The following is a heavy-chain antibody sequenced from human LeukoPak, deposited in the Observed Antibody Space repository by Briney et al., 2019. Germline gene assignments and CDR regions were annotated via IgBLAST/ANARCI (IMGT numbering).Heavy chain of an antibody. CDR2: ISYDGSNK. V-gene: IGHV3-30*18. D-gene: IGHD3-22*01. CDR1: GFTFSSYG. Sequence: GGSLRLSCAAPGFTFSSYGMHWVRQAPGKGLEWVAVISYDGSNKYYADSVKGRFTISRDNSKNTLYLQMNSLRAEDTAVYYCAKDSSGYYSPFDYWGQGTLVTVSS. J-gene: IGHJ4*02. CDR3: AKDSSGYYSPFDY.